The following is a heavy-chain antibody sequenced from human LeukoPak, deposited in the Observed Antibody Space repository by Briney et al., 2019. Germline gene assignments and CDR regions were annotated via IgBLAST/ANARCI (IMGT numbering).Heavy chain of an antibody. CDR3: ARDVGGYFDY. CDR2: IYYSGST. Sequence: SETLSLTCTVSGGSISSHYWSWIRQPPGKGLEWIGYIYYSGSTNYNPSLKSRVTISVDTSKNQFSLKLSSVTAADTAVNYCARDVGGYFDYWGQGTLVTVSS. CDR1: GGSISSHY. D-gene: IGHD3-16*01. J-gene: IGHJ4*02. V-gene: IGHV4-59*11.